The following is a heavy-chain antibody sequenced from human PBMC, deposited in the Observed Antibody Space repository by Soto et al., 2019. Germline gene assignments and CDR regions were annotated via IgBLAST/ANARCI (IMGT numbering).Heavy chain of an antibody. J-gene: IGHJ6*02. CDR3: AKTIDGEFGYYYGMDV. CDR1: GYTVNKYA. Sequence: QVQLVQSGVEVKKPGASVKVSCKASGYTVNKYAISWVRQAPGQGLEWRGWISAYNGNTNYAQKFQGRVNMTTDTATSPAYVELRSLRSYDTAVYYCAKTIDGEFGYYYGMDVLGQGTTVTVSS. CDR2: ISAYNGNT. D-gene: IGHD2-21*01. V-gene: IGHV1-18*01.